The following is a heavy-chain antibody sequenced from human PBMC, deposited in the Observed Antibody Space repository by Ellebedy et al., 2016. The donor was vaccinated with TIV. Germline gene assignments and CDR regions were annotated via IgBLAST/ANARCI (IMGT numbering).Heavy chain of an antibody. Sequence: ASVKVSXXASGYTFTAYYIHWVRQAPGQGLEWMGIINPNTGGTTYAQKFQGRVTMTRDISISTAYMELSSLTSEDTAVYYCTRNLASTGNFDNWGQGTLVTVSS. CDR2: INPNTGGT. J-gene: IGHJ4*02. V-gene: IGHV1-2*02. CDR1: GYTFTAYY. D-gene: IGHD1-14*01. CDR3: TRNLASTGNFDN.